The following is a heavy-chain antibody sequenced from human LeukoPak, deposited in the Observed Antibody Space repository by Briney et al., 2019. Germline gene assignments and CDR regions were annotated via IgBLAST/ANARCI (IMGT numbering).Heavy chain of an antibody. Sequence: SVRVSFKASGGTFSSYAISWVRRAPGQGVEGMGGIIPIFGTANYAQKFQGRVTITADESTSTAYMELSSLRSEDTAVYYCARAPPVWGIAAAGTYFDYWGQGTLVTVSS. J-gene: IGHJ4*02. D-gene: IGHD6-13*01. CDR2: IIPIFGTA. CDR3: ARAPPVWGIAAAGTYFDY. V-gene: IGHV1-69*13. CDR1: GGTFSSYA.